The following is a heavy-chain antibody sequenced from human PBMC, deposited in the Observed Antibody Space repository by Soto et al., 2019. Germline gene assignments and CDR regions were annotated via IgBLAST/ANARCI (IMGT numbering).Heavy chain of an antibody. Sequence: GGSLRLSCAASGFTVSSNYMSWVRQAPGKGLEWVSVIYSGGSTYYADSVKGRFTISRDNSKNTLYLQMNSLRAEDTAVYYCARDREVPAAAGYDAFDIWGQGTMVTVSS. CDR1: GFTVSSNY. CDR3: ARDREVPAAAGYDAFDI. V-gene: IGHV3-66*01. D-gene: IGHD2-2*01. CDR2: IYSGGST. J-gene: IGHJ3*02.